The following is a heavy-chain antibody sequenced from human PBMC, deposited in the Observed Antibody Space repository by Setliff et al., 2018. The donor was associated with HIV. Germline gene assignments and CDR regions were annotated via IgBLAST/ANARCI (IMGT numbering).Heavy chain of an antibody. CDR3: ARQYSSSSSAFDI. CDR2: TYTSGST. Sequence: SETLSLTCTVSGGSISSYYWSWIRQPPGKGLEWIGYTYTSGSTNYNPSLKSRVTISVDTSKNQFSLKLSSVTAAYTAVYYCARQYSSSSSAFDIWGQGTMVTVS. CDR1: GGSISSYY. D-gene: IGHD6-6*01. V-gene: IGHV4-4*09. J-gene: IGHJ3*02.